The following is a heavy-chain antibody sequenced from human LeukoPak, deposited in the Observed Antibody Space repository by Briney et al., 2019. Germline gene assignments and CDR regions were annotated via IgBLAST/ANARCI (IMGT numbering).Heavy chain of an antibody. CDR1: GFTFSSYC. CDR3: AKTDTAMVYFDY. V-gene: IGHV3-30*02. CDR2: IRYDGSNK. Sequence: GGSPRLSCAASGFTFSSYCMHCVRQAPSKLLEWVAFIRYDGSNKYYADSVKGRFTISRDNSKNTLYLQMNRLRAEDTAVYYCAKTDTAMVYFDYWGQGTLVTVSS. J-gene: IGHJ4*02. D-gene: IGHD5-18*01.